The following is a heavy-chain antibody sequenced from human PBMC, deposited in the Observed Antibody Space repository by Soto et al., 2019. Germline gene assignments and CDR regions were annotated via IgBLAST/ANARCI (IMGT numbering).Heavy chain of an antibody. V-gene: IGHV4-39*01. D-gene: IGHD1-26*01. CDR3: ARQTRGSYRYYFDY. J-gene: IGHJ4*02. CDR1: GGSISSSSYY. CDR2: IYYSGST. Sequence: SETLSLTCTVSGGSISSSSYYWGWIRQPPGKGLEWIGSIYYSGSTYYNPSLKSRVTISVDTSKNQFPLKLSPVTAADTAVYYCARQTRGSYRYYFDYWGQGTLVTVSS.